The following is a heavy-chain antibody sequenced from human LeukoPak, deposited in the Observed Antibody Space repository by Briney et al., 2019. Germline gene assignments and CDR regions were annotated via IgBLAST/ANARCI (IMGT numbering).Heavy chain of an antibody. Sequence: GGSLRLSCAASGFTFSSYAVHWVRQAPGKGLEWVAVISYDGSNKYYADSVKGRFTISRDNSKNTLYLQMNSLRAEDTAVYYCAREGTLGVYFDYWGQGTLVTVS. CDR1: GFTFSSYA. CDR3: AREGTLGVYFDY. J-gene: IGHJ4*02. CDR2: ISYDGSNK. V-gene: IGHV3-30-3*01.